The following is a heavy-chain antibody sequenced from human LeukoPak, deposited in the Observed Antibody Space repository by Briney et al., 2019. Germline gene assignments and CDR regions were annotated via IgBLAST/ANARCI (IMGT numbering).Heavy chain of an antibody. CDR3: ARDRYYYDSSGYSPLNDY. J-gene: IGHJ4*02. V-gene: IGHV1-18*01. Sequence: PLASVKVSCKASGYTFTSYGISWVRQAPGQGLEWMGWISAYNGNTNYAQKPQGRVTMTTDTSTSTAYMELRSLRSDDTAVYYCARDRYYYDSSGYSPLNDYWGQGTLVTVSS. CDR1: GYTFTSYG. CDR2: ISAYNGNT. D-gene: IGHD3-22*01.